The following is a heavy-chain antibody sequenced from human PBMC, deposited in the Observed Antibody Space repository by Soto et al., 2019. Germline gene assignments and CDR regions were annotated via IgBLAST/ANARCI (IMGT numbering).Heavy chain of an antibody. CDR2: VYYDGAT. V-gene: IGHV4-61*01. D-gene: IGHD6-19*01. Sequence: QVQLQESGPGLVKPSETLSLTCSVSGDSVSSGNYYWNWIRQPPGKGLEWIGYVYYDGATIYNPFFKSRVTISADTSKNQFSLKLSSVTAADTAVYYCARGRLQSRRLPVAGPDYWGQGTLVTVSS. CDR1: GDSVSSGNYY. J-gene: IGHJ4*02. CDR3: ARGRLQSRRLPVAGPDY.